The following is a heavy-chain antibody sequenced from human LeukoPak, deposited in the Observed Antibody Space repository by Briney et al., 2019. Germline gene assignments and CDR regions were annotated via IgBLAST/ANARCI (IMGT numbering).Heavy chain of an antibody. D-gene: IGHD5-18*01. CDR1: GFTFSSYE. Sequence: GGSLSLSCAASGFTFSSYEMNWVRQAPGKGLEWVSYISSSGSTIYYADSVKGRFTISRDNAKNSLYLQMNSLRAEDTAVYYCARDNGYSYGNFDYWGQGTLVTVSS. V-gene: IGHV3-48*03. J-gene: IGHJ4*02. CDR2: ISSSGSTI. CDR3: ARDNGYSYGNFDY.